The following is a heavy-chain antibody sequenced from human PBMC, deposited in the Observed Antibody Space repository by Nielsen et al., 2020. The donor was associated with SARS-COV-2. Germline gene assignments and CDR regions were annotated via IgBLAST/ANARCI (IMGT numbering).Heavy chain of an antibody. V-gene: IGHV4-59*01. J-gene: IGHJ4*02. CDR2: MFYIGTA. Sequence: SETLSLTCTVSGGSLSSYYWSWIRQPPGKRLEWIGYMFYIGTANYNPSLQSRVNISADTSKNQFSLKLSSVTAADTAIYYCARGGYNIYDFDYWGRGTLVTVSS. D-gene: IGHD5-24*01. CDR3: ARGGYNIYDFDY. CDR1: GGSLSSYY.